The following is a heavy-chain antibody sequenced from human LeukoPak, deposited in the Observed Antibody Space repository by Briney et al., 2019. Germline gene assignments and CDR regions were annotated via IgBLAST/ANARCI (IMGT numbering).Heavy chain of an antibody. J-gene: IGHJ4*02. CDR1: GFSLSTNGVA. CDR2: IYWDDEV. Sequence: SGPTLVQPTQTLTLTCSFSGFSLSTNGVAVGWIRQPPGKALEWLALIYWDDEVHYSPSLRPRLTITKDTPRNRVVLTMANMDPVDSGTYYCAHSGHTVAWSPRDYSDYWGQGSLVAVSS. D-gene: IGHD3-3*01. V-gene: IGHV2-5*02. CDR3: AHSGHTVAWSPRDYSDY.